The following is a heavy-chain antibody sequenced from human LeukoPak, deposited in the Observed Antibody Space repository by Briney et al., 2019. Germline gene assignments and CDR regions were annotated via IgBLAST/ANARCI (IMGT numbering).Heavy chain of an antibody. CDR2: IYYSGST. CDR3: AREYYEILTGWAGMDV. J-gene: IGHJ6*04. D-gene: IGHD3-9*01. V-gene: IGHV4-59*01. CDR1: GGSISSYY. Sequence: SETLSLTCTVSGGSISSYYWSWIRQPPGKGLEWIGYIYYSGSTNYNPSLKSRVTISVDTSKNQFSLKLSSVTAADTAVYYCAREYYEILTGWAGMDVWGKGTTVTVSS.